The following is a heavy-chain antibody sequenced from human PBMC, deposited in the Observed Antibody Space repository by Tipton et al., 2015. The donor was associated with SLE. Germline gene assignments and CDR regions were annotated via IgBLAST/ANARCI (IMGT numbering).Heavy chain of an antibody. V-gene: IGHV6-1*01. J-gene: IGHJ6*02. CDR1: GDSVSNNGAA. Sequence: GLVKPSQTLSLTCAISGDSVSNNGAAWNWVRQSPSRGLQWLGRTYYRSKWLNDYAPSMKSRITINPDTAKNQFSLRLSSVTAADTAVYYCARGMLTWRGAIVGVDVWGQGTRVNVSS. CDR2: TYYRSKWLN. D-gene: IGHD2-8*01. CDR3: ARGMLTWRGAIVGVDV.